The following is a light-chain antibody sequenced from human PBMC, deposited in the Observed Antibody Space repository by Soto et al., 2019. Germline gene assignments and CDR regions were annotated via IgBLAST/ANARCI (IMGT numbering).Light chain of an antibody. Sequence: DIQMTQSPSIVSASVGDRVTITCRASKSISRWLAWYQHKPGKAPKLLIYDASTMKRGTPSRLIGSGSGTEFNLTISSLQADDFATYYCQHEMFGQGTKVE. V-gene: IGKV1-5*01. CDR2: DAS. CDR3: QHEM. CDR1: KSISRW. J-gene: IGKJ1*01.